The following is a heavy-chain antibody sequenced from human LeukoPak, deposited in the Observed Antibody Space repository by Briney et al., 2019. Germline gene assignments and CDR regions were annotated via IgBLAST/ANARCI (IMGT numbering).Heavy chain of an antibody. CDR2: IYPGDSDT. Sequence: GESLKISCKASGYSFTSYWIGWVRQMPGKGLEWLAVIYPGDSDTRYSPSFQGRVTISADKSISTAYLQWSSLKASDTAMYYCARSSDSSGYYDFFDYWGQGTLVTVFS. J-gene: IGHJ4*02. V-gene: IGHV5-51*01. D-gene: IGHD3-22*01. CDR3: ARSSDSSGYYDFFDY. CDR1: GYSFTSYW.